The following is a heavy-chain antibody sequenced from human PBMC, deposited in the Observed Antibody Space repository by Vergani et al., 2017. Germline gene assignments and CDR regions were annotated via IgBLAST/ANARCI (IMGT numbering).Heavy chain of an antibody. CDR2: IYWNGGST. Sequence: EVQLVESGGGVVRSGGSLRLSCAASGFTLDDYGMRWVRPAPGKGLEWVSGIYWNGGSTVYADSVKGRFTISRDNATSSLYLQMNSLRADDTALYYFARDNGSRSYLGYMDVWGKGTTVTVSS. CDR3: ARDNGSRSYLGYMDV. J-gene: IGHJ6*03. V-gene: IGHV3-20*04. D-gene: IGHD3-10*01. CDR1: GFTLDDYG.